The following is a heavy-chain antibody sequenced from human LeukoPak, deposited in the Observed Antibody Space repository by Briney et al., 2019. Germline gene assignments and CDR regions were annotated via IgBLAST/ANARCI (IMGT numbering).Heavy chain of an antibody. CDR3: AKDLTWIPPVLVTFDL. J-gene: IGHJ4*02. CDR1: GFNFNNYA. Sequence: GGSLRLSCAASGFNFNNYAMSWVRQAPGKGLQWVSSISGRGDITHYADSVKGRFTIYRDNSKNTVFLQMNWLRADDTAVYYCAKDLTWIPPVLVTFDLRGQETLVAVSP. V-gene: IGHV3-23*01. D-gene: IGHD3-9*01. CDR2: ISGRGDIT.